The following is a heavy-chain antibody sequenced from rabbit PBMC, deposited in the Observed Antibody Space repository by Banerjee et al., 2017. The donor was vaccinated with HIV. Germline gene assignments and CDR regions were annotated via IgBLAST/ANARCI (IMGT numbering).Heavy chain of an antibody. V-gene: IGHV1S7*01. CDR2: IYTGDGST. CDR3: ARELSGGGGML. J-gene: IGHJ4*01. CDR1: GFDISNYY. D-gene: IGHD4-1*01. Sequence: QSLGESGGDLVKPGASLTLTCTASGFDISNYYMNWVRQAPGKGLEWIGSIYTGDGSTYYANWVNGRITISSDNAQNTVDLQMNSLTAADTATYFCARELSGGGGMLWGPGTLVTVS.